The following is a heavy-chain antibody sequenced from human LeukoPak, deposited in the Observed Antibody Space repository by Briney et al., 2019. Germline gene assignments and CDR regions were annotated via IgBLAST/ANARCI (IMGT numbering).Heavy chain of an antibody. D-gene: IGHD3-10*01. CDR2: IYNDGST. CDR1: WVSGRSKC. V-gene: IGHV3-53*01. Sequence: GALRPSLSASWVSGRSKCMSLVRQAPGKGLEWVSVIYNDGSTYYADSVKGRFTIARDKSKNTLYLQMNSLRAEDTAVYYCARERIYYGSGGDLTGARLFYYYGMDVWGQGTTVTVSS. J-gene: IGHJ6*02. CDR3: ARERIYYGSGGDLTGARLFYYYGMDV.